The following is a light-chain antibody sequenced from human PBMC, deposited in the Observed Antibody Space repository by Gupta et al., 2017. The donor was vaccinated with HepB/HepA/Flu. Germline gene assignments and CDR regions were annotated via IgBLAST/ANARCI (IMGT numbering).Light chain of an antibody. V-gene: IGLV3-25*03. Sequence: SYELTQPPSVSVSPGQTARITCSGDALPKKYAYWYKQKPGQAPTLVIYKDNERPSGIPERFSDSSSGTIVTLTISGVQAEDEADYYCQSGDSSGTHQVFGGGTKLTVL. J-gene: IGLJ3*02. CDR1: ALPKKY. CDR3: QSGDSSGTHQV. CDR2: KDN.